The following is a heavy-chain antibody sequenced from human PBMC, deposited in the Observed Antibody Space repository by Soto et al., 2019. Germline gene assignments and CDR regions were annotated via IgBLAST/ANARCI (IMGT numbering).Heavy chain of an antibody. J-gene: IGHJ4*02. CDR3: ARGKEWEQPSNHYYFDY. V-gene: IGHV1-69*06. CDR2: IIPILGTI. CDR1: GRTFLISA. D-gene: IGHD1-26*01. Sequence: QVQLVQSGAEVKTPGSSVRVSCKTAGRTFLISAIAWVRQAPGQGLEWMGGIIPILGTIHIAQKFQGRVTFTADRSTSTAYMDLSSLRSEDTATYFCARGKEWEQPSNHYYFDYWGQGSQVIVSS.